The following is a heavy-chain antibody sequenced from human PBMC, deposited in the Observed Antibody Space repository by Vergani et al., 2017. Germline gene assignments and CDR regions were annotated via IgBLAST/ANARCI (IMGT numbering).Heavy chain of an antibody. CDR3: ARDPMGIRGVDV. CDR2: IYTSGST. CDR1: GGSISSGSYY. D-gene: IGHD6-13*01. Sequence: QVQLQESGPGLVKPSQTLSLTCTVSGGSISSGSYYWSGIRQPAGKGLEWIGRIYTSGSTNYNPSIKSRVNISVDTSKHQFSLKLSSVTAADTAVYYCARDPMGIRGVDVWGQGTTVTVSS. J-gene: IGHJ6*02. V-gene: IGHV4-61*02.